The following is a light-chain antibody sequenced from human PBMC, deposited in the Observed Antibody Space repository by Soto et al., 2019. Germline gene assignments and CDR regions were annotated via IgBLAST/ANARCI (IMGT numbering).Light chain of an antibody. CDR3: HQYRSWRT. Sequence: IGMTQSPATLSVSPGERATLSCRASQSIDNKLAWYQQRPGQAPRLLIYGASTRVAGIPARFSGSGSGTESTLTISGLHSELLGGYYCHQYRSWRTFGQGTKVETK. V-gene: IGKV3-15*01. CDR1: QSIDNK. J-gene: IGKJ1*01. CDR2: GAS.